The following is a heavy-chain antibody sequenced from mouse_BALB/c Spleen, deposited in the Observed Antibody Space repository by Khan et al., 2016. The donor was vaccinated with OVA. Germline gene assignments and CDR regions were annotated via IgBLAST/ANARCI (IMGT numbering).Heavy chain of an antibody. J-gene: IGHJ1*01. CDR2: INPYNDGT. CDR3: ARKDYYDYWYFDV. V-gene: IGHV1S136*01. Sequence: MQLEESGPELVKPGASVKMSCKASGYTFISYVMHWVKQKPGQGLEWIGYINPYNDGTKYNDKFKGKATLTSDKSSSTANREISRLTSEDSAVYYCARKDYYDYWYFDVWGAGTMVTVSS. D-gene: IGHD1-1*01. CDR1: GYTFISYV.